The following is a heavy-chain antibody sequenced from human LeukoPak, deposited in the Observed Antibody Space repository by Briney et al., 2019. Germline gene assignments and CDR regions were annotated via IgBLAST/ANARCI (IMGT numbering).Heavy chain of an antibody. CDR1: GGSFSGYY. CDR2: INHSGST. V-gene: IGHV4-34*01. CDR3: ARFYDSSGYYIFDY. Sequence: SETLSLTCAVYGGSFSGYYWSWIRQPPGKGLEWIGEINHSGSTNYNPSLKSRVTISVDTSKNQFSLKLSSVTAADTAVYYCARFYDSSGYYIFDYWGQGTLVTVSS. D-gene: IGHD3-22*01. J-gene: IGHJ4*02.